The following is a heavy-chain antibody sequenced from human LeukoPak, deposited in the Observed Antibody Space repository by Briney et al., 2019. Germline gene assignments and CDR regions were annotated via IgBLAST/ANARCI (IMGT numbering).Heavy chain of an antibody. D-gene: IGHD2-21*01. CDR2: IIPILGIA. Sequence: ASVKVSCKASGGTFSSYAISWVRQAPGHGLEWRGRIIPILGIANYAQKFQGRVTITADKSTSTAYLELSSLRSEDTAVYYCGRGFEHNFDYWGQGTLVTVSS. J-gene: IGHJ4*02. CDR3: GRGFEHNFDY. CDR1: GGTFSSYA. V-gene: IGHV1-69*04.